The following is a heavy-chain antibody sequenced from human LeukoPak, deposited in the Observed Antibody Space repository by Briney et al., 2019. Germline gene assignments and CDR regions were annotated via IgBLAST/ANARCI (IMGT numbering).Heavy chain of an antibody. V-gene: IGHV4-31*03. CDR1: GGSISSGGYY. Sequence: SETLSLTCTVSGGSISSGGYYWSWIRQHPGKGLEWIGYIYYSGSTYYNPYLKSRVTISVDTSKNQFSLKLSSVTAADTAVYYCARIHNRLGPFDYWGQGTLVTVSS. J-gene: IGHJ4*02. CDR3: ARIHNRLGPFDY. D-gene: IGHD3-9*01. CDR2: IYYSGST.